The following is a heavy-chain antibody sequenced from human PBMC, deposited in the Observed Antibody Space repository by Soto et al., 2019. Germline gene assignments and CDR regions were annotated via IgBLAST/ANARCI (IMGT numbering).Heavy chain of an antibody. CDR3: ARGVGRFQTSCFDY. D-gene: IGHD2-8*01. CDR1: GGSISSSSYY. J-gene: IGHJ4*02. CDR2: IYYSGST. V-gene: IGHV4-39*01. Sequence: QLQLQESGPGLVKPSETLSLTCTVSGGSISSSSYYWGWIRQPPGKGLEWIGSIYYSGSTYYNPSLKSRVTISVDTSKNQFSLKLSSVTAADTAVYYCARGVGRFQTSCFDYWGQGTLVTVSS.